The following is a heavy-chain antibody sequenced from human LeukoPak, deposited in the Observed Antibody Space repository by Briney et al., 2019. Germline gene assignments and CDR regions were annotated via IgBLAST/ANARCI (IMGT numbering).Heavy chain of an antibody. CDR1: GFTFSSYA. J-gene: IGHJ4*02. V-gene: IGHV3-64D*08. CDR3: VKATGYYDSSGYLDS. CDR2: IGNNGDNT. D-gene: IGHD3-22*01. Sequence: GGSLRLSCTASGFTFSSYAMHWVRQAPGKGLEYVSAIGNNGDNTYYADSVKGRFIISRDNSRNTLYLLMTSLRAEDTALYYCVKATGYYDSSGYLDSWGQGTLVTVSS.